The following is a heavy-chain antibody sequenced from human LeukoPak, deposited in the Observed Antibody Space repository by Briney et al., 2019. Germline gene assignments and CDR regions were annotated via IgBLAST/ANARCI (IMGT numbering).Heavy chain of an antibody. J-gene: IGHJ4*02. CDR2: ISSSGSTI. V-gene: IGHV3-11*01. CDR3: ARDPWSGDPFDY. Sequence: GGSLRLSCAASGFTFSDYYMSWIRQAPGEGLEWVSYISSSGSTIYYADSVKGRFTISRDNAKNSLYLQMNSLRAEDTAVYYCARDPWSGDPFDYWGQGTLVTVSS. D-gene: IGHD4-17*01. CDR1: GFTFSDYY.